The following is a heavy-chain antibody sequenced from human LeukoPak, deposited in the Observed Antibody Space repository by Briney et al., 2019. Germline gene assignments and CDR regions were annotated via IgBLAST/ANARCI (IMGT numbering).Heavy chain of an antibody. CDR3: ARDLRGQGSGSYLYYYGMDV. J-gene: IGHJ6*04. V-gene: IGHV3-21*01. D-gene: IGHD3-10*01. CDR2: ISSSSSNI. CDR1: GFTFSSYS. Sequence: GGSLRLSCAASGFTFSSYSMNWVRQAPGKGLEWVSSISSSSSNIYYADSVKGRFTISRDNAKNSLYLQMNSLRAEDTAVYYCARDLRGQGSGSYLYYYGMDVWGKRTTVTVSS.